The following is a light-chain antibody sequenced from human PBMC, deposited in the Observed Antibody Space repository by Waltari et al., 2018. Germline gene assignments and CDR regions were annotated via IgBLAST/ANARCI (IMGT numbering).Light chain of an antibody. CDR3: ARYMNNGISV. Sequence: QAPRMLIYHTNTRPSGVPDRFSGSILGNKAALTITGAQADDESHYYCARYMNNGISVFGSGNTLTVL. J-gene: IGLJ6*01. CDR2: HTN. V-gene: IGLV8-61*01.